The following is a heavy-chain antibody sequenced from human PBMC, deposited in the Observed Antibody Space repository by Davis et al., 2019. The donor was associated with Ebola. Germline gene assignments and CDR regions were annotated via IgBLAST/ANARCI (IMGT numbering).Heavy chain of an antibody. V-gene: IGHV3-23*01. CDR3: ATSPTHYEFWTGFGDYYYNYGMDV. D-gene: IGHD3-3*01. CDR1: GFTFSNYA. J-gene: IGHJ6*02. CDR2: ISASGDNA. Sequence: PGGSLRLSCAASGFTFSNYAMSWVRQTPGKGLEWVSAISASGDNAYYADSVKGRFTISRDNSRNTLSLQVNSLKAEATAVYYCATSPTHYEFWTGFGDYYYNYGMDVWGRGTTVTVSS.